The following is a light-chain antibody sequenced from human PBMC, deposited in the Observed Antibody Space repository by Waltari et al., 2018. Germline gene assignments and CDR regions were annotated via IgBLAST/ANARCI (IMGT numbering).Light chain of an antibody. CDR3: AAWDDSLSGGL. CDR2: YND. CDR1: NSNIGSNS. Sequence: QSVLTQPPSASEAARKRVTISCSGSNSNIGSNSVSWYQQVPETVPKLLIYYNDRRASGVYDLFSGSKSGTSGSLAMSGLQTEDEADYYCAAWDDSLSGGLFGGGTRLTVL. J-gene: IGLJ2*01. V-gene: IGLV1-36*01.